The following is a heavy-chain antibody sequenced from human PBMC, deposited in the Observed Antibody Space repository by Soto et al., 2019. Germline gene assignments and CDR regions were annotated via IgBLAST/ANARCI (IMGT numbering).Heavy chain of an antibody. V-gene: IGHV4-30-4*01. J-gene: IGHJ6*01. Sequence: PSETLSLTCTVSGGSISSGDYYWSWIRQPPGKGLEWIGYIHYSGSTYYNPSLKSRVTISVHTSKNQFSLKLSSVTAADTAVYYWDTVSVVGYYCHMEFLGQVTTIAVSS. D-gene: IGHD2-21*01. CDR3: DTVSVVGYYCHMEF. CDR1: GGSISSGDYY. CDR2: IHYSGST.